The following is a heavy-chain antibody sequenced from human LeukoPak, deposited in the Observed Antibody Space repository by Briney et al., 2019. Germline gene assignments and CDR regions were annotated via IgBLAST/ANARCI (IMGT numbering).Heavy chain of an antibody. CDR1: GFTFSSYW. CDR2: IYSGGST. V-gene: IGHV3-53*01. D-gene: IGHD6-13*01. Sequence: GGSLRLSCAASGFTFSSYWMSWVRQAPGKGLEWVSVIYSGGSTYYADSVKGRFTISRDNSKNTLYLQMNSLRAEDTAVYYCARDPPPASYSSSWSTYYYYGMDVWGQGTTVTVSS. J-gene: IGHJ6*02. CDR3: ARDPPPASYSSSWSTYYYYGMDV.